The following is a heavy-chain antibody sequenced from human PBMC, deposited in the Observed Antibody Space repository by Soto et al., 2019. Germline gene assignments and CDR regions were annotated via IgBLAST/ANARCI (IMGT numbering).Heavy chain of an antibody. Sequence: QVQLQESGPGLVKPSQTLSLTCSVSGGSISSGGYYWSWILQPPGKGLEWIGYIYYSANTHYHPSLKGRVSISADTSKNQFSLNLSSVTAADTAVYYCARSGGNSYYYGMDVWGQGTTVTVSS. D-gene: IGHD3-10*01. CDR2: IYYSANT. V-gene: IGHV4-31*02. CDR1: GGSISSGGYY. J-gene: IGHJ6*02. CDR3: ARSGGNSYYYGMDV.